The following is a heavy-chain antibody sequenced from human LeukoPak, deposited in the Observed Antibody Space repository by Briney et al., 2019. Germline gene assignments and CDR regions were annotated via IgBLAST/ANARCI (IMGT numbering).Heavy chain of an antibody. Sequence: AGGSLRLSCVASGFTFSNYWMTWVRQAPGKGLEWVASMKQDGSDKYYVDSVKGRFTISRDNGKKSLYLQMNSLRAEDTAVYYCARDGGVGSDMWGQGTMVSVSS. J-gene: IGHJ3*02. CDR1: GFTFSNYW. CDR2: MKQDGSDK. D-gene: IGHD3-10*01. V-gene: IGHV3-7*01. CDR3: ARDGGVGSDM.